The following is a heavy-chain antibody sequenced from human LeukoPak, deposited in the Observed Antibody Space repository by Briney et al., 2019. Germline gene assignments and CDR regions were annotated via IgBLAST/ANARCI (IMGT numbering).Heavy chain of an antibody. CDR3: VKGSGSYEYYYYMDV. D-gene: IGHD3-10*01. J-gene: IGHJ6*03. V-gene: IGHV3-9*01. Sequence: SLRLSCAASGFTFDDYAMHWVRQVPGKGLEWVSGISRNSDSIGYADSVKGRLTISRDNAKSSLYLQMNSLRAEDTALYYCVKGSGSYEYYYYMDVWGKGTTVTVSS. CDR1: GFTFDDYA. CDR2: ISRNSDSI.